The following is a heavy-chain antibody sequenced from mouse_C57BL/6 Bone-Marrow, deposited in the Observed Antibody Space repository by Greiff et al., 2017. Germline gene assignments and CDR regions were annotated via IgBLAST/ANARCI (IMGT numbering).Heavy chain of an antibody. CDR2: IYPGDGDT. V-gene: IGHV1-82*01. D-gene: IGHD1-1*01. Sequence: QVQLKESGPELVKPGASVKISCKASGYAFSSSWMNWVKQRPGKGLEWIGRIYPGDGDTNYNGKFKGKATLTADKSSSTAYMQLSSLTSEDSAVYFCARDDTTVVDWYFDVWGTGTTVTVSS. J-gene: IGHJ1*03. CDR1: GYAFSSSW. CDR3: ARDDTTVVDWYFDV.